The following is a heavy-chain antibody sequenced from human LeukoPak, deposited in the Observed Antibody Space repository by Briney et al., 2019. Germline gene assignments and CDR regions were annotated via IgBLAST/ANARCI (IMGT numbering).Heavy chain of an antibody. CDR3: AREVYDSSGSNFDY. CDR2: INPNSGGT. Sequence: GASVKVSCKASGYTFTGYYMHWVRQAPGQGLEWMGWINPNSGGTNYAQKFQGRVTMTRDTSISTAYMELSRLRSDDTAVYCCAREVYDSSGSNFDYWGQGTLVTVSS. D-gene: IGHD3-22*01. J-gene: IGHJ4*02. CDR1: GYTFTGYY. V-gene: IGHV1-2*02.